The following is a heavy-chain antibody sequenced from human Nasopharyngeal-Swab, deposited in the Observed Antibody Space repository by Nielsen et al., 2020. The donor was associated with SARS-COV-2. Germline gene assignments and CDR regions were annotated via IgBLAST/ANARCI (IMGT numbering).Heavy chain of an antibody. CDR2: IIPIFGTA. D-gene: IGHD1-26*01. J-gene: IGHJ4*02. CDR3: ARGWELFPFDY. CDR1: GGTFSSYA. V-gene: IGHV1-69*13. Sequence: SVKVSCKASGGTFSSYAISWVRQAPGQGLEWMGGIIPIFGTANYAQRFQGRVTITADESTSTAYMELSSLGSEDTAVYYCARGWELFPFDYWGQGTLVTVSS.